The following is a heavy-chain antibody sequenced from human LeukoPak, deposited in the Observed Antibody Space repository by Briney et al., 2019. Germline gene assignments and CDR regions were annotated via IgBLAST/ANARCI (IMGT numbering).Heavy chain of an antibody. J-gene: IGHJ4*02. Sequence: ASVKVSCKVSGYTLTELSMHWVRQAPGKGLEWMGGFDPEDGETIYAQKFQGRVTMTEDTSTDTAYMELSSLRSEDTAVYYCARAGGVGTEALDLDYWGLGTLVTVSS. V-gene: IGHV1-24*01. CDR1: GYTLTELS. D-gene: IGHD2-21*02. CDR2: FDPEDGET. CDR3: ARAGGVGTEALDLDY.